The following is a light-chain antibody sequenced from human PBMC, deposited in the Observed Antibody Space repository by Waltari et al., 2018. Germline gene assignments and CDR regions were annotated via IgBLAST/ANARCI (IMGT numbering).Light chain of an antibody. CDR3: QQYNNWPPT. CDR2: FAS. CDR1: QSVSSS. J-gene: IGKJ2*01. Sequence: EIVMTQSPATLSVSPGERATLSCRASQSVSSSLAWYQQRPGQAPRLLVRFASTRATGIPARFSGSGSGTEFTLTISSLQSEDFAVYYCQQYNNWPPTFGQGTKLEIK. V-gene: IGKV3-15*01.